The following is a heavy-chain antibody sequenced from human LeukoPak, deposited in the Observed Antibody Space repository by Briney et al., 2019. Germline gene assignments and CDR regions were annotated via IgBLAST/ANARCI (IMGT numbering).Heavy chain of an antibody. Sequence: ASVKVSCKASGGTFSSYAISWVRQAPGQGLEWMGGIIPIFGTANYAQKFQGRVTITADKSTSTAYMELSSLRSEDTAVYYCARGYSGYDFFDYWGQGTLVTVSS. CDR1: GGTFSSYA. V-gene: IGHV1-69*06. D-gene: IGHD5-12*01. J-gene: IGHJ4*02. CDR3: ARGYSGYDFFDY. CDR2: IIPIFGTA.